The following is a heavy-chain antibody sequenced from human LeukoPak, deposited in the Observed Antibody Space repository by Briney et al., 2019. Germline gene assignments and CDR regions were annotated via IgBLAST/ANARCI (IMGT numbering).Heavy chain of an antibody. CDR3: AKERTYHSFDI. J-gene: IGHJ3*02. Sequence: PGGSLRLSCSASGFPFSSHAIHWVRQAPGEGLEWVTGISHDGNHKYYADSVRGRVTISRDNSKNTLYLQMDSLRTEDTALYYCAKERTYHSFDIWGQGTMVTVSA. D-gene: IGHD2-2*01. CDR2: ISHDGNHK. CDR1: GFPFSSHA. V-gene: IGHV3-30-3*01.